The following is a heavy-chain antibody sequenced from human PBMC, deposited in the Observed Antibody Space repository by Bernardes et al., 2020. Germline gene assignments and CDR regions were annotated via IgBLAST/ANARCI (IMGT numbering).Heavy chain of an antibody. V-gene: IGHV4-59*01. D-gene: IGHD2-2*01. CDR2: IYYSGST. J-gene: IGHJ4*02. CDR1: GGSISSYY. Sequence: SETLSLTRTVSGGSISSYYWSWIRQPPGKGLEWIGYIYYSGSTNYNPSLKSRVTISVDTSKNQFSLKLSSVTAADTAVYYCARGGGSVVVVPAAKGVPGGFDYWGQGTLVTVSS. CDR3: ARGGGSVVVVPAAKGVPGGFDY.